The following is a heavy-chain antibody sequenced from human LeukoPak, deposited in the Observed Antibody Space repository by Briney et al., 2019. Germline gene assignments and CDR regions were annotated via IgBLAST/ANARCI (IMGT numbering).Heavy chain of an antibody. Sequence: ASVKVSCKASGYTFTGYYMHWVRQAPGQGLEWMGWINPNSGGTNYAQKFQGRGTMTRDTSISTAYMELSRLRSDGTAVYYCARGRGDYPTHYYYYYMDVWGKGTTVTVPS. CDR2: INPNSGGT. CDR1: GYTFTGYY. J-gene: IGHJ6*03. D-gene: IGHD4-17*01. CDR3: ARGRGDYPTHYYYYYMDV. V-gene: IGHV1-2*02.